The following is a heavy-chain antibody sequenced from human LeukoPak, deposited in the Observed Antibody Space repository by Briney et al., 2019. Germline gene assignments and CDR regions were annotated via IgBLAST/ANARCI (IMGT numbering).Heavy chain of an antibody. Sequence: ASVKVSCTASGYTFTSYYMHWVRQAPGQGLEWMGIINPSGGSTSYAQKFQGRVTMTRDTSTSTVYMELSSLRSEDTAVYYCARGHTPYSGSYYAGGRDYWGKGTLVTVSS. J-gene: IGHJ4*02. V-gene: IGHV1-46*01. CDR2: INPSGGST. D-gene: IGHD1-26*01. CDR1: GYTFTSYY. CDR3: ARGHTPYSGSYYAGGRDY.